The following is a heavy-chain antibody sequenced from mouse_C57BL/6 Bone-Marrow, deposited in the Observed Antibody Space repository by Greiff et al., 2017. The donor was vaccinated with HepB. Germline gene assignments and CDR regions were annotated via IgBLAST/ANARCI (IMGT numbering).Heavy chain of an antibody. D-gene: IGHD1-1*01. CDR3: ARGITTVVAFDY. V-gene: IGHV1-64*01. Sequence: QVQLQQPGAELVKPGASVKLSCKASGYTFTSYWMHWVKQRPGQGLEWIGMIHPNSGSTNYNEKLKSKATLTVDKSASTAYMQLSSLTSEDSAVYYCARGITTVVAFDYWGQGTTLTVSS. J-gene: IGHJ2*01. CDR1: GYTFTSYW. CDR2: IHPNSGST.